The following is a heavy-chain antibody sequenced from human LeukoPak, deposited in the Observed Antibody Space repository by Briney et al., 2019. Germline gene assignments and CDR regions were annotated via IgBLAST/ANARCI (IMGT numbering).Heavy chain of an antibody. CDR2: IYYSGIT. D-gene: IGHD3-10*01. V-gene: IGHV4-59*11. CDR1: GGSLSRHF. CDR3: ARSSLSGITMVRGVNPYYFDY. Sequence: SETLSLTCTVFGGSLSRHFWRLIRQPPGKGLEWIGYIYYSGITNYNPSLKSRVTISVDTSKNQSSLKLSSVTAADTAVYCCARSSLSGITMVRGVNPYYFDYWGQGTLVTVSS. J-gene: IGHJ4*02.